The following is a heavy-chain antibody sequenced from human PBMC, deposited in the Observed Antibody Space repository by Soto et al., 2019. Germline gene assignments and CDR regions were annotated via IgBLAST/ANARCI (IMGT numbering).Heavy chain of an antibody. J-gene: IGHJ4*02. CDR3: ARHVNSGSDIDY. CDR2: IYHSGST. V-gene: IGHV4-30-2*01. CDR1: GGSISSGGYS. D-gene: IGHD2-15*01. Sequence: SETLSLTCAVSGGSISSGGYSWISIRQPPGKGLEWIGYIYHSGSTYYNQSIKSRVTISVDTSKNQFSLKLNSVTAADTAVYYCARHVNSGSDIDYWGQGTLVTVSS.